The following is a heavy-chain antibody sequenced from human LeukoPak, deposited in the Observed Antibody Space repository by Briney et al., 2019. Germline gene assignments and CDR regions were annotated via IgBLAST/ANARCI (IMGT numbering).Heavy chain of an antibody. Sequence: TLSLTCTVSGGSISSGGYYWSWIRQHPGKGLEWIGYIYYSGCPYYNPSLKSRVTISVDTSKNQFSLKLSSVTAADTAVYYCARVGTIFGGFLDYWGQGTLVTVSS. CDR2: IYYSGCP. CDR3: ARVGTIFGGFLDY. J-gene: IGHJ4*02. CDR1: GGSISSGGYY. V-gene: IGHV4-31*03. D-gene: IGHD3-3*01.